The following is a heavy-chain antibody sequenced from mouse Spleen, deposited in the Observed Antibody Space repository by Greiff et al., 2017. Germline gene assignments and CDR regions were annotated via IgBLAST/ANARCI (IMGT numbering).Heavy chain of an antibody. J-gene: IGHJ3*01. V-gene: IGHV1-54*01. CDR1: GYALTNYM. Sequence: QLQQCGAELVRPGTSVKVSCKASGYALTNYMIERGKQRPGQGLERSGVINPGSGGTNYNEKFKGKATLTADKSSCTAYMQLSSLTSDDSAVYFCARGGNSFAYWGQGTLVPVSA. CDR2: INPGSGGT. CDR3: ARGGNSFAY. D-gene: IGHD2-1*01.